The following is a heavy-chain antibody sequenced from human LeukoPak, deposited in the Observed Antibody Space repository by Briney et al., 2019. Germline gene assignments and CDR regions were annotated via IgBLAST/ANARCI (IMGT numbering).Heavy chain of an antibody. CDR2: ISSSGGTT. CDR1: GFTFSIYA. D-gene: IGHD5-24*01. J-gene: IGHJ4*02. CDR3: AKDRNAWPTNFDS. Sequence: GGSLRLSCAASGFTFSIYAVNWLPQAPGKGREWFSSISSSGGTTSYPNSVKGRFSISRDNSKNTLYLRMNSLRAEDTAIYYCAKDRNAWPTNFDSWGQGTLVTVSA. V-gene: IGHV3-23*01.